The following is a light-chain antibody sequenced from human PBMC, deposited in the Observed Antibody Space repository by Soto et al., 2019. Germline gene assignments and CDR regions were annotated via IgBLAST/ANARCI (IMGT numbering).Light chain of an antibody. V-gene: IGKV3-15*01. CDR2: GAS. Sequence: EIVMTQSPATLSVSPGERATLSCRASQSVSSNLAWYQQKPGQAPRLLIYGASTRATGIPARFSGSGSGTEFTLTISSLQYEDFAVYYCKQYNNWPGWTFGQGTKVEIK. CDR3: KQYNNWPGWT. J-gene: IGKJ1*01. CDR1: QSVSSN.